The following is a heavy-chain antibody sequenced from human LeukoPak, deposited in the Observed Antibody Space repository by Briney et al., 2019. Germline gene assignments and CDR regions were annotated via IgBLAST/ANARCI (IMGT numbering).Heavy chain of an antibody. J-gene: IGHJ3*02. Sequence: ASGKVSFKASGYTFTYYYIHWVRHAPGQGLEWMGIINLSGGGTTYAQKFQGRVTMTRYTSTSTAYMELSSLRSEDTAVYYCARDSDAFDIWGQGTMVTVSS. V-gene: IGHV1-46*01. CDR3: ARDSDAFDI. CDR2: INLSGGGT. CDR1: GYTFTYYY.